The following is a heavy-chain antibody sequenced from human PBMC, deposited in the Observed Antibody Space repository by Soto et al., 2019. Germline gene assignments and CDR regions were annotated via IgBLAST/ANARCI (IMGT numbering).Heavy chain of an antibody. D-gene: IGHD3-10*01. J-gene: IGHJ4*02. V-gene: IGHV3-74*01. CDR3: ADSWLPTSY. Sequence: TGGSLILSCSASGFSFIHYWMHWVRQAPGKGLVWVSRISPDGRTTTYADSVKGRFTISRDNAKSTLYLQMNSLTVEDGAVYYCADSWLPTSYWGPGNLVTVSS. CDR1: GFSFIHYW. CDR2: ISPDGRTT.